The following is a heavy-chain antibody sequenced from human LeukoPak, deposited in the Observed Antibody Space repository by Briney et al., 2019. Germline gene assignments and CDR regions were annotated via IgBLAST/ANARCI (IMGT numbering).Heavy chain of an antibody. V-gene: IGHV4-59*01. J-gene: IGHJ5*02. D-gene: IGHD4-23*01. CDR1: GGSISSYY. CDR3: ARDYDYGGTNWFDP. CDR2: IYYSGST. Sequence: PSETLSLTCTVSGGSISSYYRSWIRHPPGKGLEWIGYIYYSGSTNYNPSLKSRATISVDTSKNQFSLKLSSVTAADTAVYYCARDYDYGGTNWFDPWGQGTLVTVSS.